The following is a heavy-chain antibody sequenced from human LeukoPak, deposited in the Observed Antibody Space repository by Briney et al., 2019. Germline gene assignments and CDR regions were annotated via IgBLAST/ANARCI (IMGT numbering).Heavy chain of an antibody. CDR2: IKSKTDGGTS. D-gene: IGHD7-27*01. J-gene: IGHJ4*02. V-gene: IGHV3-15*01. CDR1: GFTFRNAW. CDR3: TTEGPTGDLDF. Sequence: GGSLRLSCAASGFTFRNAWMSWVRQAPGEGLEWVGRIKSKTDGGTSDYAAPVKGRFSISRDDSKNTVYLQMNTLKSEDTAVYYCTTEGPTGDLDFWGQGTLVTVYS.